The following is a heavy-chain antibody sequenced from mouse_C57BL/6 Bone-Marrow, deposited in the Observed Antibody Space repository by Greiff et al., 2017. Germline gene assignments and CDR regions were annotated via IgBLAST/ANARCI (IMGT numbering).Heavy chain of an antibody. D-gene: IGHD1-1*01. CDR1: GYSFTDYN. V-gene: IGHV1-39*01. CDR3: ARHYYGSSYEFDY. J-gene: IGHJ2*01. Sequence: VQLQQSGPELVKPGASVKISCKASGYSFTDYNMNWVKQSNGKSLEWIGVINPNYGTTSYNQKFKGKATLTVDKSSSTSYMQLNSLTSDDSAVYYCARHYYGSSYEFDYWGQGTTLTVSS. CDR2: INPNYGTT.